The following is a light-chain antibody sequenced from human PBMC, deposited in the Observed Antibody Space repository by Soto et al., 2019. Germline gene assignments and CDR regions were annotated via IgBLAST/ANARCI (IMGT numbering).Light chain of an antibody. CDR1: TSDVGSYNL. CDR2: EVS. J-gene: IGLJ2*01. Sequence: QSVLTQPASVSGSPGQSITISCTATTSDVGSYNLVSWYQQHPGKAPKLMIYEVSKRPSGVSNRFSGSKSGNTTSLTISGLQAEDEADYHCCSYAGSSTLVFGGGTKLTVL. CDR3: CSYAGSSTLV. V-gene: IGLV2-23*02.